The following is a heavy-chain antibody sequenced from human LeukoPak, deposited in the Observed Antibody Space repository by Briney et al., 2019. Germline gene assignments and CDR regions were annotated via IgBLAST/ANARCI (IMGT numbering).Heavy chain of an antibody. CDR1: GFILSDRY. J-gene: IGHJ4*02. CDR3: VRGRSTNGRTYFDF. V-gene: IGHV3-72*01. Sequence: GGSLRLSCVASGFILSDRYTDWVRQAPGKGLEWVGRSRSKAKSYTTEYAASVKGRFTFSRDDSKNSLYLQMNSLKTEDTAVYYCVRGRSTNGRTYFDFWGQGTLVTVSS. D-gene: IGHD2-8*01. CDR2: SRSKAKSYTT.